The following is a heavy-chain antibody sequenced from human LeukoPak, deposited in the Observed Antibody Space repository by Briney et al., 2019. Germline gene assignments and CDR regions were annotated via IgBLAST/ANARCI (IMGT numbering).Heavy chain of an antibody. CDR1: GYTFTSYG. J-gene: IGHJ3*02. Sequence: GASVKVSCKASGYTFTSYGISWVRQAPGQGLEWMGWISAYNGNTNYAQKLQGRVTMTTDTSTSTAYVELRSLRSDDTAVYYCARGFETKDSSGYYSDAFDIWGQGTMVTVSS. D-gene: IGHD3-22*01. CDR2: ISAYNGNT. CDR3: ARGFETKDSSGYYSDAFDI. V-gene: IGHV1-18*01.